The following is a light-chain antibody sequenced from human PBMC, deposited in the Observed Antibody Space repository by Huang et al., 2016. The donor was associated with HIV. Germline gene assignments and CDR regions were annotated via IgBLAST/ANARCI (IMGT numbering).Light chain of an antibody. V-gene: IGKV1-39*01. J-gene: IGKJ2*01. CDR2: GAS. CDR3: QQSYSNLYT. CDR1: QSIGSY. Sequence: QMTQSPSSLSASVGDRVTITCRASQSIGSYLNWYQHKPGKAPKLLLYGASTLQGGVPSRFSGSGSGTHFTLTINSLQPEDFATFYCQQSYSNLYTFGQGTRLEIK.